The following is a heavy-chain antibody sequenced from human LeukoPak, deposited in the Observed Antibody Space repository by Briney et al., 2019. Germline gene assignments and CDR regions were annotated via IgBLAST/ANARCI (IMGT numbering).Heavy chain of an antibody. CDR1: GFTFSSYA. D-gene: IGHD3-22*01. V-gene: IGHV3-30-3*01. CDR3: ARSPPIYYYDSSGYYYSPYYYGMDV. Sequence: GGSLRLSCAASGFTFSSYAMHWVRQAPGKWLEWVAVISYDGSNKYYADSVKGRFTISRDNSKNTLYLQMNSLRAEDTAVYYCARSPPIYYYDSSGYYYSPYYYGMDVWGQGTTVTVSS. CDR2: ISYDGSNK. J-gene: IGHJ6*02.